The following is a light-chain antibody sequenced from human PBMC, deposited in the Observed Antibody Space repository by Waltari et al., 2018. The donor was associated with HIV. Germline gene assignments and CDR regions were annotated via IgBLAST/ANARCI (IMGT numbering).Light chain of an antibody. CDR1: SSDIGGYNY. V-gene: IGLV2-14*01. J-gene: IGLJ1*01. Sequence: QSALPQPASVSGSPGQSITISSTGTSSDIGGYNYFSWYQHRPAKAPKLMIYEVSNRPSGVSNRFSGSKSGNTASLTISGLQAEDEADYYCSSYTSSNTLVFGAGTKVTVL. CDR3: SSYTSSNTLV. CDR2: EVS.